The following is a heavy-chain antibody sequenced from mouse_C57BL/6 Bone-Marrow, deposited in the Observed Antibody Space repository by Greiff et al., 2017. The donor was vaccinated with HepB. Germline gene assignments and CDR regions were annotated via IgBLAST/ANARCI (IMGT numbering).Heavy chain of an antibody. CDR1: GYTFTNYW. J-gene: IGHJ4*01. CDR3: ARLWLQGMDY. Sequence: QVQLKQSGAELVRPGTSVKMSCKASGYTFTNYWIGWAKQRPGHGLEWIGDIYPGGGYTNYNEKFKGKATLTADKSSSTAYMQFSSLTSEDSAIYYCARLWLQGMDYWGQGTSVTVSS. CDR2: IYPGGGYT. V-gene: IGHV1-63*01. D-gene: IGHD2-2*01.